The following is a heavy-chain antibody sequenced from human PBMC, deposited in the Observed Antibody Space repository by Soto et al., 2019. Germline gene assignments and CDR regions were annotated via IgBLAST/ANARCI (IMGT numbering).Heavy chain of an antibody. CDR3: ARVRPPGIAVAGPPGWFDP. CDR2: ISAYNGNT. Sequence: GASVKVSCKASGYTFTSYVISWLRQAPLQVLDWMGCISAYNGNTNYSHKLQGRVTMTTDTSTSTAYMELRSLRSDDTAVYYCARVRPPGIAVAGPPGWFDPWGQGTLVTVSS. V-gene: IGHV1-18*04. J-gene: IGHJ5*02. CDR1: GYTFTSYV. D-gene: IGHD6-19*01.